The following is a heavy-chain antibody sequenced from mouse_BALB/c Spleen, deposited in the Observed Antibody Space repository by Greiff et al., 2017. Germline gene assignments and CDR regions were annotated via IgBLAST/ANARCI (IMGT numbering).Heavy chain of an antibody. J-gene: IGHJ3*01. CDR3: ARFYDGYYVWFAY. V-gene: IGHV1-14*01. CDR1: GYTFTSYV. Sequence: EVKLQESGPELVKPGASVKMSCKASGYTFTSYVMHWVKQKPGQGLEWIGYINPYNDGTKYNEKFKGKATLTSDKSSSTAYMELSSLTSEDSAVYYCARFYDGYYVWFAYWGQGTLVTVSA. CDR2: INPYNDGT. D-gene: IGHD2-3*01.